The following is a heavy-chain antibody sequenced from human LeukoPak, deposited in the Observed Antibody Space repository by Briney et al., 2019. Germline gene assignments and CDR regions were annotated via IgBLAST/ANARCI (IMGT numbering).Heavy chain of an antibody. D-gene: IGHD5-18*01. V-gene: IGHV1-8*02. J-gene: IGHJ6*03. CDR2: MNPNSGNA. CDR1: GYTFTGYY. Sequence: ASVKVSCKASGYTFTGYYMHWVRQAPGQGLEWMAWMNPNSGNAVYAQRFQGRVTMTRNSSISTAYMELSSLTSEDTAVYFCARSGYTYGLHYYYYMDVWGKGTTVTVSS. CDR3: ARSGYTYGLHYYYYMDV.